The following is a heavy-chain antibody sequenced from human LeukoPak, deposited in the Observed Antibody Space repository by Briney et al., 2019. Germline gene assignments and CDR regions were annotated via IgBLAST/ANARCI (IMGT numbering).Heavy chain of an antibody. CDR2: MNPNSGNT. CDR1: GYTFTRYD. CDR3: ARSDSYGLRPEY. V-gene: IGHV1-8*01. D-gene: IGHD5-18*01. Sequence: ASVKVSCKASGYTFTRYDIHWVRQATGQGLEWMGWMNPNSGNTGYAEKFQGRVTMTRNTSISTTYMDLSSLRSEDTAVYYCARSDSYGLRPEYWGQGTLVTVSS. J-gene: IGHJ4*02.